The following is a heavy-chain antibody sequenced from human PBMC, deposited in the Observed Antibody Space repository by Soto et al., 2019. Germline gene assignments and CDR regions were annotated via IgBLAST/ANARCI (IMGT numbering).Heavy chain of an antibody. V-gene: IGHV4-34*01. Sequence: SETLSLTCAVYGGSFSGYYWSWIRQPPGKGLEWIGEINHSGSTNYNPSLKSRVTISVDTSKNQFSLKLSSVTAADTAVYYCARGYVRIYWGQGTLVTVSS. J-gene: IGHJ4*02. D-gene: IGHD3-16*01. CDR2: INHSGST. CDR3: ARGYVRIY. CDR1: GGSFSGYY.